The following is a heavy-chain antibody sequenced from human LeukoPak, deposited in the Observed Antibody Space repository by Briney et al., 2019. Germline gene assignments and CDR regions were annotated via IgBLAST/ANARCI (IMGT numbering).Heavy chain of an antibody. D-gene: IGHD3-10*01. Sequence: SETLSLTCTVSGGSISSYYWSWIRQTAGKGLEWIGRLSTSGTTNYNPSLKSRVTMSVDTSKNQFSLNLTFVTAADTAVYYCARARGQSGVDYWGQGTLVTVSS. CDR2: LSTSGTT. CDR1: GGSISSYY. CDR3: ARARGQSGVDY. J-gene: IGHJ4*02. V-gene: IGHV4-4*07.